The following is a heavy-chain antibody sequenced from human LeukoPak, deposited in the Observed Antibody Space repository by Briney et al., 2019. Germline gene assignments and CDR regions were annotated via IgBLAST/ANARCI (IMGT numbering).Heavy chain of an antibody. V-gene: IGHV4-59*01. CDR3: ARSIVSDRENYFDY. CDR2: IYYSGST. D-gene: IGHD2-15*01. CDR1: GGSISSYY. Sequence: PSETLSLTCTVSGGSISSYYWSWIRQPPGKGLEWIGYIYYSGSTNYNPSLKSRVTISVDTSKNQFSLKLSSVTAADTAMYYCARSIVSDRENYFDYWVQGTLVTVSS. J-gene: IGHJ4*02.